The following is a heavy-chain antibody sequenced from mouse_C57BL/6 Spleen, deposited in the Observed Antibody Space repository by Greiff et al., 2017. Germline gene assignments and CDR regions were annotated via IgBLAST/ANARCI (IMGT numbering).Heavy chain of an antibody. Sequence: QVQLQQPGAELVKPGASVKLSCKASGYTFTSYWMHWVKQRPGRGLEWIGRIDPTSGGTKYNEKFKSKATLTVDKPSSTAYMQLSSLTSEDAAVYYCARDYDYGPFDYWGQGTTLTVSS. D-gene: IGHD2-4*01. CDR1: GYTFTSYW. V-gene: IGHV1-72*01. J-gene: IGHJ2*01. CDR2: IDPTSGGT. CDR3: ARDYDYGPFDY.